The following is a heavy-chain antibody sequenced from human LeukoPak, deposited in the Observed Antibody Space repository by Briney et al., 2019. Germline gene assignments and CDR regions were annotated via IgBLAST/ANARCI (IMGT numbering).Heavy chain of an antibody. V-gene: IGHV3-23*01. Sequence: GGSLRLSCAASGFTFSSYGMSWVRQAPGKGLEWVSAISGSGGSTYYADSVKGRFTISRDNSKNTLYLQMNSLRAEDTAVYYCAKQSTSRHYFDSSGYYYLCGTSFDYWGQGTLVPVSS. CDR3: AKQSTSRHYFDSSGYYYLCGTSFDY. CDR1: GFTFSSYG. D-gene: IGHD3-22*01. J-gene: IGHJ4*02. CDR2: ISGSGGST.